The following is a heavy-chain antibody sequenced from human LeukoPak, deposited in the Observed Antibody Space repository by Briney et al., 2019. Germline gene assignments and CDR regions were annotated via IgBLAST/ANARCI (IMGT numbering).Heavy chain of an antibody. CDR3: ARGIQLWFTDY. Sequence: ASVKVSCKASGYTYISYGISWVRQAPGHGLEWMGWISAYNGKTDYAQKLQGRVTMTTDTSTSTAYMELRSLRSDDAAVYYCARGIQLWFTDYWGQGTLVTVSS. CDR2: ISAYNGKT. CDR1: GYTYISYG. D-gene: IGHD5-18*01. V-gene: IGHV1-18*04. J-gene: IGHJ4*02.